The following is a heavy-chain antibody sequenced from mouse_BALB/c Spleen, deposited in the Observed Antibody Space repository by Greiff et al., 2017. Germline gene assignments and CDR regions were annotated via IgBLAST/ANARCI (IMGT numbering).Heavy chain of an antibody. CDR1: GYTFSSYW. J-gene: IGHJ3*01. CDR2: ILPGSGST. V-gene: IGHV1-9*01. CDR3: ARWLLRAWFAY. Sequence: QVQLQQSGAELMKPGASVKISCKATGYTFSSYWLEWVKQRPGHGLEWIGEILPGSGSTNYNEKFKGKATFTADTSSNTAYMQLSSLTSEDSAVYYCARWLLRAWFAYWGQGTLVTVSA. D-gene: IGHD2-3*01.